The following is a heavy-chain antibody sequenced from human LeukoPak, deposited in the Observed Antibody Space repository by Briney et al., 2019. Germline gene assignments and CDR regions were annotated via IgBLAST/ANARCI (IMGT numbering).Heavy chain of an antibody. J-gene: IGHJ4*02. CDR2: IYSGGNT. CDR1: GFIVSSDY. Sequence: GGSLRLSCAVSGFIVSSDYMSWVRQAPGKGLEWVSVIYSGGNTYYADSVKGRFTISRDTSKNTLYLQMNSLRAEDTAVYYCAKDLDCSSTSCYPDYWGQGTLVTVSS. D-gene: IGHD2-2*01. CDR3: AKDLDCSSTSCYPDY. V-gene: IGHV3-53*01.